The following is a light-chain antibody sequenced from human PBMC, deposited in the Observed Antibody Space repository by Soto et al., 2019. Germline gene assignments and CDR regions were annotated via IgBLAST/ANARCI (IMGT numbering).Light chain of an antibody. CDR1: SSDVGGYDY. Sequence: QSGLTQPASVSGSPGQSITISCTGTSSDVGGYDYVSWYQQHPGKAPKLVIYEVSTRPSGVSNRFSGSKSGNTASLTISGLQAEDEADYYCSSYTRGSTRDVFATATKVAVL. CDR3: SSYTRGSTRDV. V-gene: IGLV2-14*01. J-gene: IGLJ1*01. CDR2: EVS.